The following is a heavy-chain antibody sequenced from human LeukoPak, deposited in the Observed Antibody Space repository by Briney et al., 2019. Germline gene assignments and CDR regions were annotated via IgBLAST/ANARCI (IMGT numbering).Heavy chain of an antibody. Sequence: SQTLSLTCTVSGGSISSGDYYWSWIRQPPGKGLEWIGYIYYSGSTYYNPSLKSRVTISVDTSKNQFSLKLSSVTAADTAVYYCARVAYDSSGYLLLGRTRWFDPWGQGTLVTVSS. CDR2: IYYSGST. CDR3: ARVAYDSSGYLLLGRTRWFDP. J-gene: IGHJ5*02. D-gene: IGHD3-22*01. CDR1: GGSISSGDYY. V-gene: IGHV4-30-4*01.